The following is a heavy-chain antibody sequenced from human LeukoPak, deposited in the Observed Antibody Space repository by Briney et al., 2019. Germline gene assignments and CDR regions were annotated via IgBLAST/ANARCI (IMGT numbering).Heavy chain of an antibody. CDR1: GFTFSSYS. J-gene: IGHJ4*02. CDR2: ISSISSYI. CDR3: ARVRARGYGDYALDY. Sequence: GGSLRLSCAASGFTFSSYSMNWVRQAPGKGLEWVSSISSISSYIYYADSVKGRFTISRDNAKNSLYLQMNSLRAEDTAVYYCARVRARGYGDYALDYWGQGNLVTVSS. D-gene: IGHD4-17*01. V-gene: IGHV3-21*01.